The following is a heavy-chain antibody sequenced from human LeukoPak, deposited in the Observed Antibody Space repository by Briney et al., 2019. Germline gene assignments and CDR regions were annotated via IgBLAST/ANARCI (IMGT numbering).Heavy chain of an antibody. CDR3: ATGYDSSGYYSGVFYYYGMDV. Sequence: ASVKVSCKVSVYTLTELSMHWVRQAPATGIKWLGGFDPEDGETIYAQKFQGRVTMTEDTSTDTAYMELSSLRSEDTAVYYCATGYDSSGYYSGVFYYYGMDVWGQGTTVTVSS. CDR2: FDPEDGET. J-gene: IGHJ6*02. D-gene: IGHD3-22*01. CDR1: VYTLTELS. V-gene: IGHV1-24*01.